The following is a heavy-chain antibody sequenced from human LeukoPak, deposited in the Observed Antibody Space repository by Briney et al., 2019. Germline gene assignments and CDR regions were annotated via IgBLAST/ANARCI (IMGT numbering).Heavy chain of an antibody. CDR3: ARGGYSYALYYFDY. V-gene: IGHV4-38-2*02. CDR2: IYHSGST. D-gene: IGHD5-18*01. CDR1: GCSISSGYY. Sequence: SETLSLTCTVSGCSISSGYYWGWIRQPPGKRPEWIGSIYHSGSTYYNPSLKSRVTISVDTSKNQFSLKLSSVTAADTAVYYCARGGYSYALYYFDYWGQGTLVTVSS. J-gene: IGHJ4*02.